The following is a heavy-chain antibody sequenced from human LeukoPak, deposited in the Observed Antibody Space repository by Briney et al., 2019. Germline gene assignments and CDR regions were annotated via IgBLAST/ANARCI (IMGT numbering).Heavy chain of an antibody. D-gene: IGHD3-9*01. Sequence: GGSLRLSCATSGFTFTNAWMSWVRQAPGRGLEWVGRIKSKTDGGTTDYAAPVKGRFSISRDDSKNTLYLQMNSLKTEDTAVYYCTTGAYDILTGYYHWYFDLWGRGTLVTVSS. J-gene: IGHJ2*01. V-gene: IGHV3-15*01. CDR1: GFTFTNAW. CDR2: IKSKTDGGTT. CDR3: TTGAYDILTGYYHWYFDL.